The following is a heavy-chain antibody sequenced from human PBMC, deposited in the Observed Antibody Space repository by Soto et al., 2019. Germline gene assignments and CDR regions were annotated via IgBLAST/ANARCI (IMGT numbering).Heavy chain of an antibody. CDR1: GGSISSGGYS. CDR3: ARGRGQLVLFDYYYGMDV. Sequence: SETLSLTCAVSGGSISSGGYSWSWIRQPPGKGLEWIGYIYHSGSTYYNPSLKSRVTISVDRSKNQFSLKLSSVTAADTAVYYCARGRGQLVLFDYYYGMDVWGQGTTVTVSS. CDR2: IYHSGST. J-gene: IGHJ6*02. V-gene: IGHV4-30-2*01. D-gene: IGHD6-13*01.